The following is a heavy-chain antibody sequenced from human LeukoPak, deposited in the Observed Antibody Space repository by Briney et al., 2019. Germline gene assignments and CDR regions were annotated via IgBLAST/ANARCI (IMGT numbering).Heavy chain of an antibody. CDR3: TRDSGTYNWFDP. CDR1: GFTFSGSA. CDR2: IDKKDKGYATAT. J-gene: IGHJ5*02. D-gene: IGHD1-26*01. Sequence: GSLRLSCAASGFTFSGSAIHWVRQSSGNGLEWVGQIDKKDKGYATATAYAASVKGRFTISRDDSINTAYLQMKSLKTEDTALYYCTRDSGTYNWFDPWGQGTLVTVSS. V-gene: IGHV3-73*01.